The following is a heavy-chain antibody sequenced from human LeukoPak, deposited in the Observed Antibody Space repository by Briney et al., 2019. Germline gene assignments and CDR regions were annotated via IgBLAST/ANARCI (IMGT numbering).Heavy chain of an antibody. CDR3: ARDGGNDYFDD. D-gene: IGHD4-23*01. CDR2: TYYRSKWYN. Sequence: SQTLSLTCAVSGDSVSSNSAACNWIRQSPSRGLEWLGRTYYRSKWYNDYAVSVKSRITIKPDTSKNQFSLQLNSVTPEDTAVYCCARDGGNDYFDDWGQGTLVTVSS. CDR1: GDSVSSNSAA. J-gene: IGHJ4*02. V-gene: IGHV6-1*01.